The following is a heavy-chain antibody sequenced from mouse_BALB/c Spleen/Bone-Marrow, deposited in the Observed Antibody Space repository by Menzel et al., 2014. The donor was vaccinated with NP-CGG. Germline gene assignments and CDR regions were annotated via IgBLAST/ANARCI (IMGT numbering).Heavy chain of an antibody. V-gene: IGHV3-1*02. J-gene: IGHJ2*01. Sequence: EVKLQESGPDLVKPSQSLSLTCTVTGYSITSGYSWHWIRQFPGNKLEWMAYIHNSGVTNFNPSLKSRISISRDTSKNQFFLQLNSVTTEDTATYYCARLDGSKGFDYWGQGTTLTVSS. CDR1: GYSITSGYS. CDR3: ARLDGSKGFDY. D-gene: IGHD1-1*01. CDR2: IHNSGVT.